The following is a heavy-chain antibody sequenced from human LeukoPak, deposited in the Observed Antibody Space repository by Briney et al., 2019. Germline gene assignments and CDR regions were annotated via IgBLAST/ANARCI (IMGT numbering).Heavy chain of an antibody. D-gene: IGHD3-3*01. Sequence: SETLSLTCTLSVGSISNYYWSCIRQPPRAGLEWIGDFYYSVSTNDNPSLTSRVTISVDTSKNQFSLKLSSVTAADTAVYYCARGRGDFWSGYYFDYWGQGTLVTVSS. CDR2: FYYSVST. CDR1: VGSISNYY. J-gene: IGHJ4*02. CDR3: ARGRGDFWSGYYFDY. V-gene: IGHV4-59*01.